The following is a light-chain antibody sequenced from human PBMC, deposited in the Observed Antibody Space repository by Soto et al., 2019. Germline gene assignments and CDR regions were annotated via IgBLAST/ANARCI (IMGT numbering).Light chain of an antibody. CDR2: DVS. CDR1: NSDVCGYNY. J-gene: IGLJ1*01. V-gene: IGLV2-11*01. Sequence: QSSLAPPRSMSGAPGQAVPLSRPGNNSDVCGYNYVSWYQQHPGKAPKLMIYDVSKRPSGVPDRFSGSKSGNTASLTISGLQAEDEADYYCCSYAGSYTFEVFGTGTKVTVL. CDR3: CSYAGSYTFEV.